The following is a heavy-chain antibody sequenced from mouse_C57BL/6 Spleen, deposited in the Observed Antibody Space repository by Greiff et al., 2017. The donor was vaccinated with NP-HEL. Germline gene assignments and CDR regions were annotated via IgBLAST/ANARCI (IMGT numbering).Heavy chain of an antibody. D-gene: IGHD1-1*01. CDR3: AGDYGSSPYAMDY. CDR2: IDPNRGGT. V-gene: IGHV1-72*01. Sequence: VQLQQPGAELVKPGASVKLSCKASGYTFTSYWMHWVKQRPGRGLEWIGRIDPNRGGTKYNEKFKSKAPLTVDKPSSTAYMQLSSLTSEDSAVYYCAGDYGSSPYAMDYWGQGTSVTVSS. CDR1: GYTFTSYW. J-gene: IGHJ4*01.